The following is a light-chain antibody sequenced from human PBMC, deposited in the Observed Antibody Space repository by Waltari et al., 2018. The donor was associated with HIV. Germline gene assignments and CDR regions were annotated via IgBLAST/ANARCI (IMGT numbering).Light chain of an antibody. V-gene: IGKV4-1*01. Sequence: DIVMTQSTDSLAVSLGEGATINCKCSQSVLYSSTNKNYLAWYQQKPGQPPNLLIYWASTRESGVPDRFSGSGSGTDFTLTISSLQAEDVAVYYCQQYYSTPRTFGQGTKVEIK. J-gene: IGKJ1*01. CDR2: WAS. CDR3: QQYYSTPRT. CDR1: QSVLYSSTNKNY.